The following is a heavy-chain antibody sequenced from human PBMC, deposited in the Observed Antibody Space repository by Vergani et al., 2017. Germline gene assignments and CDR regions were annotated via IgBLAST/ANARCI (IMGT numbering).Heavy chain of an antibody. Sequence: QVQLQESGPGLVEPSETLSLTCAVSGYSIRNGYYWGWIRQPPGKGLEWIGSIYHSGSTHSNPSLKSRVTISVDTSKNDFSLKVTSVTAADTAVYYCTRQPQEGASGPPSVPTWGQGISVIVSS. V-gene: IGHV4-38-2*01. D-gene: IGHD5-12*01. CDR2: IYHSGST. J-gene: IGHJ4*02. CDR1: GYSIRNGYY. CDR3: TRQPQEGASGPPSVPT.